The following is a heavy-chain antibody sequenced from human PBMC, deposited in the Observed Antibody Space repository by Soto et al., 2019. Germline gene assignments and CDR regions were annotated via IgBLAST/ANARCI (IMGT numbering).Heavy chain of an antibody. CDR2: INSDGSST. CDR3: ASPLNRGIFDY. V-gene: IGHV3-74*01. Sequence: EVQLVESGGGLVQPGGSLRLSCAASGFTFSSYWMHWVRQAPGKGLVWVSHINSDGSSTNYAGSVKGRFTISRDNAKNTLYLQMNSLRAEDTAVYYCASPLNRGIFDYWGQGTLVTVSS. J-gene: IGHJ4*02. CDR1: GFTFSSYW.